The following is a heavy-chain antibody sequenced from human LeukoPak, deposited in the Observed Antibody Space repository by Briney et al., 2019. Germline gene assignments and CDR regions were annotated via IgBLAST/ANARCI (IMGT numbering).Heavy chain of an antibody. Sequence: ASVKVSCKASGGTFSSYAISWVRQAPGQGLEWMGGIIPIFGTANYAQKFQGRVTITADKSTSTAYMELSSLRSEDTAVYYCAREFGVRRAFDIWGQGTMVTVSS. D-gene: IGHD2-8*01. CDR3: AREFGVRRAFDI. CDR1: GGTFSSYA. J-gene: IGHJ3*02. V-gene: IGHV1-69*06. CDR2: IIPIFGTA.